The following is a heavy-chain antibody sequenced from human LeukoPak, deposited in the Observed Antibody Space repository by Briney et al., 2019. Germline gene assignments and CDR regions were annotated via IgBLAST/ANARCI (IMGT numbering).Heavy chain of an antibody. CDR1: GGTFSSYT. D-gene: IGHD2-21*01. Sequence: SVKVSCKASGGTFSSYTISWVRQAPGQGLERMGGIIPILGIANYAQKFQGRVTITADKSTSTAYMELSSLRSEDTAVYYCARDLPYSVRWSILDYWGQGTLVTVSS. CDR2: IIPILGIA. J-gene: IGHJ4*02. CDR3: ARDLPYSVRWSILDY. V-gene: IGHV1-69*10.